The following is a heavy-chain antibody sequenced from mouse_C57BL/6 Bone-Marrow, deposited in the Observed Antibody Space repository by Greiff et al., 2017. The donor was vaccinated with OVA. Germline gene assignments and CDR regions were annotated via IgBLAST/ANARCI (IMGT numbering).Heavy chain of an antibody. D-gene: IGHD1-1*01. V-gene: IGHV2-2*01. J-gene: IGHJ1*03. CDR3: ASHYYGSSYGYFDV. Sequence: VKLVESGPGLVQPSQSLSITCTVSGFSLTSYGVHWVRQSPGKGLEWLGVIWGGGSTDYNAAFISRLSISKDNSKIQVFFKMNSLQADDTAIYYCASHYYGSSYGYFDVWGTGTTVTVSS. CDR1: GFSLTSYG. CDR2: IWGGGST.